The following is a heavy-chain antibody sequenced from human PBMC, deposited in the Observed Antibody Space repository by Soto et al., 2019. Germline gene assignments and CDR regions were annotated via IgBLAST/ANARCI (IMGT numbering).Heavy chain of an antibody. J-gene: IGHJ4*02. Sequence: QVQLVQSGAEVKKPGASVKVSCKASGYTFTTYGISWVRQAPGQGLEWMGWISAYNGNTNYAQNLQGRVTMTTDTSTSTAYMELRSLRSDDTAVYYCARDGLLSNYDFWSGYSDYFDYWGQGTLVTVSS. CDR1: GYTFTTYG. CDR2: ISAYNGNT. V-gene: IGHV1-18*01. D-gene: IGHD3-3*01. CDR3: ARDGLLSNYDFWSGYSDYFDY.